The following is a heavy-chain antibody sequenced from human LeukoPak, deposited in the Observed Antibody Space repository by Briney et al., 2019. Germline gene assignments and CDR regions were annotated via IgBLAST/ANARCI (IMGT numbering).Heavy chain of an antibody. J-gene: IGHJ3*02. Sequence: GGSLRLSCAASGFTFSSYSMNWVRQAPGKGLEWVSSISSSSSYIYYADSVKGRFTISRDNAKNSLYLQMNSLRAEDTAVYYCARGPIDCSGGSCYSSVIINAFDIWGQGTMVTVSS. CDR3: ARGPIDCSGGSCYSSVIINAFDI. CDR2: ISSSSSYI. D-gene: IGHD2-15*01. CDR1: GFTFSSYS. V-gene: IGHV3-21*01.